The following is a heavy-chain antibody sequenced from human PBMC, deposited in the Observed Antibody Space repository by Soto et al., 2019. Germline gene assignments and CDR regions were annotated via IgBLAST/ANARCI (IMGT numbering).Heavy chain of an antibody. V-gene: IGHV4-59*08. CDR2: IYYSGST. J-gene: IGHJ3*02. D-gene: IGHD3-10*01. CDR1: GGSISSYY. CDR3: ARLTYSSFHYYGSGSYAFDI. Sequence: SETLSLTCTVSGGSISSYYWSWIRQPPGKGLEWIGYIYYSGSTNYNPSVKSRVTISVDTPKNQFSLKLSSVTAADTAVYYCARLTYSSFHYYGSGSYAFDIWGQGTMVTVSS.